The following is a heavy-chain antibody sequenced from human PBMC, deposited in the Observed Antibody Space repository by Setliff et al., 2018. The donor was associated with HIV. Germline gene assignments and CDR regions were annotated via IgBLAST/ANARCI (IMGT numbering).Heavy chain of an antibody. Sequence: KVSCKASGGSFNILGFTWVRQAPGQGLEWVGGIIPVVDAPIYAQRFQGRVVITADKSTGTAYMQLSSLKFEDTAVYYCATRPPGVHGFSIWGQGTMVT. V-gene: IGHV1-69*06. CDR2: IIPVVDAP. D-gene: IGHD3-10*01. CDR3: ATRPPGVHGFSI. CDR1: GGSFNILG. J-gene: IGHJ3*02.